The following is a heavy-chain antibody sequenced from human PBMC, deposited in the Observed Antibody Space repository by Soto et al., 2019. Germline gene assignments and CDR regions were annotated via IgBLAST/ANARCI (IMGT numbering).Heavy chain of an antibody. CDR2: IYWNDDK. CDR1: GFSLSTSGVG. CDR3: AHRSSSHNRGGRGYFDY. J-gene: IGHJ4*02. V-gene: IGHV2-5*01. Sequence: QITLKESGPTLVKPTQTLTLTCTFSGFSLSTSGVGVGWIRQPPGKALEWLALIYWNDDKRYSPSLKSRLTITKDTSKNQVVLTMTNMDPVDTATYYCAHRSSSHNRGGRGYFDYWGQGTLVTVSS. D-gene: IGHD3-16*01.